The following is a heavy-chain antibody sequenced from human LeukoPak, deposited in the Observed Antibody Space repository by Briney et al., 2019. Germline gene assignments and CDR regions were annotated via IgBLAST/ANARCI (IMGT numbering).Heavy chain of an antibody. V-gene: IGHV4-61*05. CDR3: ARQRPRSSGDDFDY. CDR2: IYYSGST. CDR1: GGSISSSSYY. D-gene: IGHD7-27*01. J-gene: IGHJ4*02. Sequence: SETLSLTCTVSGGSISSSSYYWGWIRQPPGKGLEWIGYIYYSGSTNYNPSLKSRVTISVDTSKNQFSLKLSSVTAADTAVYYCARQRPRSSGDDFDYWGQGTLVTVSS.